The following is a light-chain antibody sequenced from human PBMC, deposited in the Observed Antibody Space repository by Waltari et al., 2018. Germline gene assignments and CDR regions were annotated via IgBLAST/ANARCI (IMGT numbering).Light chain of an antibody. CDR1: QRVSSN. V-gene: IGKV3-11*01. CDR2: DAS. J-gene: IGKJ2*01. CDR3: LQRSDWPPGYT. Sequence: ELVFTQSPATLSLSPGERATLSCRASQRVSSNVAWYQQKPGQAPRLLIYDASNRASGIPARFSGRGSGTDFTLTITSLEPEDFAVYYCLQRSDWPPGYTFGQGTKLEIK.